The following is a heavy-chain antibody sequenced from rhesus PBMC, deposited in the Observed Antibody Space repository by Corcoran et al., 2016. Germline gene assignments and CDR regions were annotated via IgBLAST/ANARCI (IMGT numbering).Heavy chain of an antibody. J-gene: IGHJ4*01. CDR1: GGSISDSYR. D-gene: IGHD4-23*01. CDR2: IYGSSGGT. CDR3: ARSKGVTLFDY. V-gene: IGHV4-106*01. Sequence: QVQLQESGPGVVKPSETLSLTCAVSGGSISDSYRWSWIRQPPGKGLEWIGYIYGSSGGTNYNPSLRNRVSISIDTSKNQFSLKLSSVTAADTAVYYCARSKGVTLFDYWGQGVLVTVSS.